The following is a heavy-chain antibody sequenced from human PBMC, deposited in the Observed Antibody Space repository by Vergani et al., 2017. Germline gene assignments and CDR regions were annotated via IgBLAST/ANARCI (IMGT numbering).Heavy chain of an antibody. CDR1: GFTFSSYG. CDR2: IWYDGSNK. D-gene: IGHD3-3*01. CDR3: ATDGVVKDAFDI. V-gene: IGHV3-33*01. Sequence: QVQLVESGGGVVQPGRSLRLSCAASGFTFSSYGMHWVRQAPGKGLGWVAVIWYDGSNKYYADSVKGRFNISRDNSKNSLYLQMNSLRAEDTAVYYCATDGVVKDAFDIWGQGTMVTVSS. J-gene: IGHJ3*02.